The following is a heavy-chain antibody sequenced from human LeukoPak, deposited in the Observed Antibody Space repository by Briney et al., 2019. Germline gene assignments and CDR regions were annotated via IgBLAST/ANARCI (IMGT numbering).Heavy chain of an antibody. CDR3: ARLDCISKTCYHY. V-gene: IGHV4-59*08. J-gene: IGHJ4*02. Sequence: SETPSLTCTVSGDSISTDYWSWIRQSPGKGLEWIGYINYSGNSEYDPSLKSRVTISVDRSKNQVSLKMRSVTAADTAVYYCARLDCISKTCYHYLALGALVTVSS. CDR1: GDSISTDY. CDR2: INYSGNS. D-gene: IGHD2-21*01.